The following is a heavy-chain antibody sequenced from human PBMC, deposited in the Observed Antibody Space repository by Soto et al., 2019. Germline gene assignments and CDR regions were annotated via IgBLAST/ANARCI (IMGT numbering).Heavy chain of an antibody. V-gene: IGHV4-38-2*01. J-gene: IGHJ4*02. CDR1: GYSISSGYY. D-gene: IGHD1-26*01. Sequence: SETLSLTCGVSGYSISSGYYWGWIRRPRGEGLEWMEIIYRGGSALYTPSHRGRVAISVNSSKNHLPLMLSSGTAAEAAVYYCARGGTEVATAYWGQGTLVTVSS. CDR3: ARGGTEVATAY. CDR2: IYRGGSA.